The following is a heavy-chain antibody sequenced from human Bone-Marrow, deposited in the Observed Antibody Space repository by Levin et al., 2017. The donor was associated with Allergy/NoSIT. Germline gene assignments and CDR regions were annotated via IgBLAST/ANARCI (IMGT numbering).Heavy chain of an antibody. V-gene: IGHV3-48*02. CDR2: ISSSSRTI. CDR3: ARSSYQLLWWSDE. J-gene: IGHJ4*02. Sequence: PGGSLRLSCAASGFVFSRYSMKWVRQAPGKGLEWVAYISSSSRTIYYADSLKGRFTISRDNAKNSLYLQMNSQRDEDTAVYYCARSSYQLLWWSDEWGQGTLVTVSS. D-gene: IGHD2-2*01. CDR1: GFVFSRYS.